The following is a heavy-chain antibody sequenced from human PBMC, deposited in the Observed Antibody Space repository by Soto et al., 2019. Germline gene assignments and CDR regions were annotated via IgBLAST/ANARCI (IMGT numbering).Heavy chain of an antibody. Sequence: GGSLRLSCAASGFTFSSYGMHWVRQAPGKGLEWVAVISYDGSNKYYADSVKGRFTISRDNSKNTLYLQMNSLRAEDTAVYYCAKGGLQSPRIGGMDVWGQGTTVTVSS. CDR1: GFTFSSYG. V-gene: IGHV3-30*18. J-gene: IGHJ6*02. CDR2: ISYDGSNK. D-gene: IGHD4-4*01. CDR3: AKGGLQSPRIGGMDV.